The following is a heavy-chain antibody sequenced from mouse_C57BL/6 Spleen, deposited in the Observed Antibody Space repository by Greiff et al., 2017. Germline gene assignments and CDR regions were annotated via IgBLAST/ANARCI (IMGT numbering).Heavy chain of an antibody. V-gene: IGHV1-80*01. CDR2: IYPGDGDT. CDR1: GYAFSSYW. D-gene: IGHD1-1*01. J-gene: IGHJ1*03. CDR3: ARGGYYGRTYFDV. Sequence: VQLVESGAELVKPGASVKISCKASGYAFSSYWMNWVKQRPGKGLEWIGQIYPGDGDTNYNGKFKGKATLTADKSSSTAYMQLSSLTSEDSAVYFCARGGYYGRTYFDVWGTGTTVTVSS.